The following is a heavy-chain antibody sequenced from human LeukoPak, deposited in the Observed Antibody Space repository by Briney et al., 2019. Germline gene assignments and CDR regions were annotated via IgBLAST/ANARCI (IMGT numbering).Heavy chain of an antibody. CDR2: IKQDGSEK. Sequence: TGGSLRLSCAASGFTFSSYWMSWVRQAPGKGLEWVANIKQDGSEKYYVDSVKGRFTISRDNAKNSPYLQMSSLRAEDTAVYYCARGLQWLVSDAFDIWGQGTMVTVSS. CDR3: ARGLQWLVSDAFDI. D-gene: IGHD6-19*01. CDR1: GFTFSSYW. V-gene: IGHV3-7*01. J-gene: IGHJ3*02.